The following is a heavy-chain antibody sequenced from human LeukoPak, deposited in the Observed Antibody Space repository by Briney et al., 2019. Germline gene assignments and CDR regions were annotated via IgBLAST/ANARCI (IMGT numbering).Heavy chain of an antibody. CDR3: VREGGAAGTLLDY. Sequence: GGSLRLSCAASGFTFSSYGMHWVRRAPGRGLEWVAVIWYDGSHKYYTDSVQGRFTISKDNSKNTLYLQMNSLKVEDTAVYYCVREGGAAGTLLDYRGQGTLVTVSS. D-gene: IGHD6-13*01. J-gene: IGHJ4*02. CDR2: IWYDGSHK. V-gene: IGHV3-33*01. CDR1: GFTFSSYG.